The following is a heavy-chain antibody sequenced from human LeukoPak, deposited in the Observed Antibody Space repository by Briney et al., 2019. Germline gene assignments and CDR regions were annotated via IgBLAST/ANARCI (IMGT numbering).Heavy chain of an antibody. CDR1: GYTFTGYY. V-gene: IGHV1-2*02. CDR2: INPNSGGT. D-gene: IGHD3-10*01. J-gene: IGHJ4*02. Sequence: ASVKVSCKASGYTFTGYYIHWVRQAPGQGLEWMGWINPNSGGTNYAQKFQGRVTMTRDTSISTAYMELSRLRSDDTAVYYCAYSRYYYGSGSYGRSWGQGTLVTVSS. CDR3: AYSRYYYGSGSYGRS.